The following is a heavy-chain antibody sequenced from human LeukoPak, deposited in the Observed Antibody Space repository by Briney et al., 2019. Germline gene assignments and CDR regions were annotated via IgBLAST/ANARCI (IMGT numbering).Heavy chain of an antibody. CDR1: GGSFSGYY. CDR2: IYYSGST. V-gene: IGHV4-59*01. CDR3: ARDRSLHTYDYGGNSDAFDI. J-gene: IGHJ3*02. D-gene: IGHD4-23*01. Sequence: PSETLSLTCAVSGGSFSGYYWSWIRQPPGKGLEWIGYIYYSGSTNYNPSLKSRVTISVDTSKNQFSLKLSSVTAADTAVYYCARDRSLHTYDYGGNSDAFDIWGQGTMVTVSS.